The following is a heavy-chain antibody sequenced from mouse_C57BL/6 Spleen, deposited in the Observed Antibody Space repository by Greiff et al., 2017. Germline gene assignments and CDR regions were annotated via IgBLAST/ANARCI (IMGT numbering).Heavy chain of an antibody. J-gene: IGHJ4*01. Sequence: EVKLVESGGGLVKPGGSLKLSCAASGFTFSDYGMHWVRQAPEKGLEWVAYISSGSSTIYYADTVKGRFTISRDNAKNTLFLQMTSLRSEDTAMYYGARRTYYSNYDYAMDYWGQGTSVTVSS. CDR1: GFTFSDYG. V-gene: IGHV5-17*01. D-gene: IGHD2-5*01. CDR2: ISSGSSTI. CDR3: ARRTYYSNYDYAMDY.